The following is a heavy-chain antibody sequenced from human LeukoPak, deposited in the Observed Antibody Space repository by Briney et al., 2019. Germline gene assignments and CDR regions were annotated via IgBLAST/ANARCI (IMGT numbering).Heavy chain of an antibody. J-gene: IGHJ6*03. CDR1: GESLSGFY. V-gene: IGHV4-34*01. CDR2: IYRSGST. Sequence: RPSETLSLTCAVYGESLSGFYCTWIRQPPGKGLEWIGTIYRSGSTYYNPSLNSRVTISVDTSKNQFSLKLRSVSAADTAVYYCARGNSRGDYYYLDVWGKGTTVTVSS. D-gene: IGHD4-11*01. CDR3: ARGNSRGDYYYLDV.